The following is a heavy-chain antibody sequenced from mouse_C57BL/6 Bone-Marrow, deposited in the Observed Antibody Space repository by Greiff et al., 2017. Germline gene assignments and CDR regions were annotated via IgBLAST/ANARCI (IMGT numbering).Heavy chain of an antibody. CDR2: INPGSGGT. Sequence: VQLKQSGAELVRPGTSVKVSCKASGYAFTNYLIEWVKQRPGQGLEWIGVINPGSGGTNYNEKFKGKATLTADKSSSTAYMQLSSLTSEDSAVYFCARRQLRLPYAMDYWGQGTSVTVSS. J-gene: IGHJ4*01. V-gene: IGHV1-54*01. D-gene: IGHD3-2*02. CDR1: GYAFTNYL. CDR3: ARRQLRLPYAMDY.